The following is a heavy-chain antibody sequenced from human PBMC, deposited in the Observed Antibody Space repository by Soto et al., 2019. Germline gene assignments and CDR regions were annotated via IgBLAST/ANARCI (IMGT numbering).Heavy chain of an antibody. CDR2: INWNGNYI. D-gene: IGHD2-15*01. CDR1: AFTFGDFA. V-gene: IGHV3-9*01. CDR3: ASAPTGGTCPVYFDW. Sequence: VQLVESGGGLVQPGRSLRLSCTASAFTFGDFAMHWVRQVPGKGLEWVSGINWNGNYIGYADSVKGRFTVSRDNAKNSLYLQMNSLRPDDTALYFCASAPTGGTCPVYFDWWGRGTMVTVSS. J-gene: IGHJ4*02.